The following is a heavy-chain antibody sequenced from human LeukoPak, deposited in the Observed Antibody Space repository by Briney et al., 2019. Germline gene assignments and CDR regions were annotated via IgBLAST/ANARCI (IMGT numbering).Heavy chain of an antibody. D-gene: IGHD3-10*01. V-gene: IGHV4-31*03. Sequence: SETLSLTCTVSGGSIGSTNYYWSWIRQHPGKGLEWIGYIYYNGNTYYNPSLKSRLTISVDTSNNQFSLKLRSVTAADTAVYYCAREGGVFYGMDVWGQGTTVIVSS. J-gene: IGHJ6*02. CDR3: AREGGVFYGMDV. CDR1: GGSIGSTNYY. CDR2: IYYNGNT.